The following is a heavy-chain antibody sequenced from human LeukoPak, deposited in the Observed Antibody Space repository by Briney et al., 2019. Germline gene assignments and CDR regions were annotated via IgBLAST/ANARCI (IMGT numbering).Heavy chain of an antibody. V-gene: IGHV5-51*01. J-gene: IGHJ4*02. CDR1: GYSFTSDW. CDR2: IYPSDSDT. CDR3: ARTMVRGVITSSFDF. D-gene: IGHD3-10*01. Sequence: GESLKISCKGSGYSFTSDWIGWLRQMPGKGLEWMGIIYPSDSDTRYSPSFQGQVTISADKSVSTAYLQWSSLEASDTAMYYCARTMVRGVITSSFDFWGQGTLVTVSS.